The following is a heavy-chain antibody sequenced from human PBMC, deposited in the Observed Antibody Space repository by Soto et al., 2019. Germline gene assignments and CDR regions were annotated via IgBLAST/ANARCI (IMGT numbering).Heavy chain of an antibody. V-gene: IGHV3-30*18. CDR1: GFTFSSYG. J-gene: IGHJ5*02. CDR2: ISYDGSNK. CDR3: AKDGTMGYDFWSGSNWFDP. Sequence: GGSLRLSCAASGFTFSSYGMHWVRQAPGKGLEWVAVISYDGSNKYYADSVKGRFTISRDNSKNTLYLQMNSLRAEDTAVYYCAKDGTMGYDFWSGSNWFDPWGQGTLVTVSS. D-gene: IGHD3-3*01.